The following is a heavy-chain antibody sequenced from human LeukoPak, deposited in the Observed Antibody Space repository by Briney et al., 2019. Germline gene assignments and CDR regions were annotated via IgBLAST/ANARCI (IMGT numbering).Heavy chain of an antibody. D-gene: IGHD2-21*01. CDR3: ARSPNAVYCGGDCYSNWFDP. CDR1: GFTFSSYA. J-gene: IGHJ5*02. CDR2: ISGSGGST. Sequence: GGPLRLSCAASGFTFSSYAMSWVRQAPGKGLEWVSAISGSGGSTYYADSVKGRFTISRDNSKNTLYLQMNSLRAEDTAVYYCARSPNAVYCGGDCYSNWFDPWGQGTLVTVSS. V-gene: IGHV3-23*01.